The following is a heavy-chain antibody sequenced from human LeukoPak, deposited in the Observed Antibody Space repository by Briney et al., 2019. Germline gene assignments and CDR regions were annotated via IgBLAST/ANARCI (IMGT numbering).Heavy chain of an antibody. CDR2: IRSKAYGATA. D-gene: IGHD3-22*01. V-gene: IGHV3-49*04. Sequence: GGSLRLSCAASGFTFSHYALHWVRQAPGKGLEWVAFIRSKAYGATAEYAASVKGRFTISRDDSKSIAYLQMNSLKTEDTGVYYCTRDPVDSYDSSGYLDCWGQETRVTVSS. CDR3: TRDPVDSYDSSGYLDC. J-gene: IGHJ4*02. CDR1: GFTFSHYA.